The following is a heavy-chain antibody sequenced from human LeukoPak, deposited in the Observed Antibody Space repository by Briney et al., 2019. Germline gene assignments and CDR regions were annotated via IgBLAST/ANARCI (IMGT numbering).Heavy chain of an antibody. CDR3: ARRDGLDY. V-gene: IGHV3-21*01. J-gene: IGHJ4*02. Sequence: GGSLRLSCAASGFTFGSYSMNWVRQAPGKGLEWVSFISSSGSCIYYADSVKGRFTISRDNSKNSLYLQMNSLRTEDTAVYYCARRDGLDYWGQGTLVTVSS. CDR2: ISSSGSCI. CDR1: GFTFGSYS. D-gene: IGHD5-24*01.